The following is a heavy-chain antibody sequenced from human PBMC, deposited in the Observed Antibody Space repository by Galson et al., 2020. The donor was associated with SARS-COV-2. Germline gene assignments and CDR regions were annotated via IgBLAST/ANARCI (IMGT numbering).Heavy chain of an antibody. V-gene: IGHV4-59*01. J-gene: IGHJ2*01. CDR1: GGSISSYY. D-gene: IGHD2-2*01. CDR2: IYYSGST. Sequence: SETLSLTCTVSGGSISSYYWSWIRQPPGKGLEWIGYIYYSGSTNYNPSLKSRVTISVDTSKNQFSLKLSSVTAADTAVYYCARVKPAADLMYWYFDLWGRGTLVTVSS. CDR3: ARVKPAADLMYWYFDL.